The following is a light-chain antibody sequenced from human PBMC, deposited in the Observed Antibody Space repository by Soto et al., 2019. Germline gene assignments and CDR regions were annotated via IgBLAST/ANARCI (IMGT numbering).Light chain of an antibody. V-gene: IGKV1-39*01. CDR1: QSISSY. CDR2: AAS. Sequence: DIQMTQSPSSLSASVGDRVTITCRASQSISSYLNWYQQKPGKAPKLLIYAASSLQSGVPSRFSGSGSETDFTLTISSLQPEDFATYYCQQSYSTPRGLTFGGGTKVEIK. CDR3: QQSYSTPRGLT. J-gene: IGKJ4*01.